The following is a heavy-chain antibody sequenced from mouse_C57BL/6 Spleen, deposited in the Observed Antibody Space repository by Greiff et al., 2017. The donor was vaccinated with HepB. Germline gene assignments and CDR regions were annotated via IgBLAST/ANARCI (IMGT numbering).Heavy chain of an antibody. J-gene: IGHJ3*01. CDR1: GYTFTSYW. V-gene: IGHV1-7*01. CDR3: ARGYYYGSSYALAWFAY. D-gene: IGHD1-1*01. CDR2: INPSSGYT. Sequence: QVQLQQSGAELAKPGASVKLSCKASGYTFTSYWMHWVKQRPGQGLEWIGYINPSSGYTKYNQKFKDKATLTADKSASTAYMQLSSLTYEDSAGYYCARGYYYGSSYALAWFAYWGQGTLVTVSA.